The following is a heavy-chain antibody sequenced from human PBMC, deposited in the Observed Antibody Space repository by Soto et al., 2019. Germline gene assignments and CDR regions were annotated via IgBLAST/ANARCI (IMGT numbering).Heavy chain of an antibody. D-gene: IGHD2-15*01. CDR2: IWYDGSNK. Sequence: QVQLVESGGGVVQPGRSLRLSCAASGFTFSSYGMHWVRQAPGKGLEWVAVIWYDGSNKYYADSVKCRFTISRDNSKNTLYLQMNSLRAEDTAVYYCARDSEDCSGGSCYSNWFDPWGQGTLVTVSS. J-gene: IGHJ5*02. V-gene: IGHV3-33*01. CDR3: ARDSEDCSGGSCYSNWFDP. CDR1: GFTFSSYG.